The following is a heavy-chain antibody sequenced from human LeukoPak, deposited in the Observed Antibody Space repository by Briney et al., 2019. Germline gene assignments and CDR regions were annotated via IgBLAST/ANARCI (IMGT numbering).Heavy chain of an antibody. J-gene: IGHJ4*02. CDR2: IIPIFGTA. CDR1: GGTFSSYA. CDR3: ARDMGIAVAGVLYYFDY. Sequence: SVKVSCKASGGTFSSYAISWVRQVPGQGLEWMGRIIPIFGTANYAQKFQGRVTITADKSTSTAYMELSSLRSEDTAVYYCARDMGIAVAGVLYYFDYWGQGTLVTVSS. V-gene: IGHV1-69*06. D-gene: IGHD6-19*01.